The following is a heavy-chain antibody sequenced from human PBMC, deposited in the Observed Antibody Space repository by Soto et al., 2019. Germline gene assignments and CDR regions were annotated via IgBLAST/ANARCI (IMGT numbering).Heavy chain of an antibody. V-gene: IGHV3-48*04. J-gene: IGHJ6*02. Sequence: GGSLRLSCAASGFTFTRYSMNWVRQAPGKGPEWISHISSSGGIIYYADSVKGRFTISRDNAKNSLCLQMNSLRGEDTAVYYCAREGSVSSSDYYAYYYGMDVWGQGTTVTVSS. D-gene: IGHD3-10*01. CDR3: AREGSVSSSDYYAYYYGMDV. CDR1: GFTFTRYS. CDR2: ISSSGGII.